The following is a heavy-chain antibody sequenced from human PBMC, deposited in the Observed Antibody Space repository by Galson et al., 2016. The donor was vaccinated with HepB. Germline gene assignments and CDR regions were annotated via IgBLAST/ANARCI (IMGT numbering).Heavy chain of an antibody. CDR2: IYPGDSDT. J-gene: IGHJ6*03. D-gene: IGHD5-24*01. CDR1: GYSFISYW. V-gene: IGHV5-51*01. Sequence: QSGAEVKKPWESLKISCKGSGYSFISYWIAWVRQVPGKGLEWMGIIYPGDSDTRYSPSFQGQVTFSADKSINTAYLQWSSLKASDTAMYYCAKYPATNYYYTDVWGKGTTVTVSS. CDR3: AKYPATNYYYTDV.